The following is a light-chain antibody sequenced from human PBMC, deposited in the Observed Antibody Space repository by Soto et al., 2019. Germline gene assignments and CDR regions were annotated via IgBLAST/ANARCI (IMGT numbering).Light chain of an antibody. CDR2: AAS. V-gene: IGKV1-8*01. CDR3: QQYHTYPPLT. J-gene: IGKJ4*01. CDR1: QDISSY. Sequence: AIRMTQSPSSFSASTGDRVTITCRASQDISSYLAWYQQKPGKAPKVLIYAASTLQSGVPSRFSGSGSGTDFTLTISGLQSEDFATYYCQQYHTYPPLTFGGGIKVEIK.